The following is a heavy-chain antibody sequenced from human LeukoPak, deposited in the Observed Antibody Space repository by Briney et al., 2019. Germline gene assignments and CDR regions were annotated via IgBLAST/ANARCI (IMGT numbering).Heavy chain of an antibody. Sequence: GRCLRLSRAACGFIHRRFAMSGVREAPGRGREGVSSIPGRGDQSYYADSVKGRVNVSRDSSQNTVSLHLKSLRVEDTATYYCVRDGSGGFVTIGHRFDYWGQGTLVTVAS. D-gene: IGHD1-26*01. CDR3: VRDGSGGFVTIGHRFDY. J-gene: IGHJ4*02. CDR1: GFIHRRFA. CDR2: IPGRGDQS. V-gene: IGHV3-23*01.